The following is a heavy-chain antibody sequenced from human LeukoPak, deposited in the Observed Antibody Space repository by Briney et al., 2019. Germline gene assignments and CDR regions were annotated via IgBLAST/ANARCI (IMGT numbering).Heavy chain of an antibody. J-gene: IGHJ6*02. CDR3: ARDHGDYPTIYYYYGMDV. CDR2: ISSSSSTI. V-gene: IGHV3-48*01. D-gene: IGHD4-17*01. CDR1: GFTFSSYS. Sequence: GGSLRLSCAASGFTFSSYSMNWVRQAPGKGLEWVSYISSSSSTIDYADSVKGRFTISRDNAKNSLYLQMNSLRAEDTAVYYCARDHGDYPTIYYYYGMDVWGQGTTVTVSS.